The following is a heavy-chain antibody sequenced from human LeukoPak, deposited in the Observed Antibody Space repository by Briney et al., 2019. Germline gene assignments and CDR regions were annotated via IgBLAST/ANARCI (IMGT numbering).Heavy chain of an antibody. CDR3: ATGPPRNVPTAGDY. D-gene: IGHD6-13*01. Sequence: GGSLRLSCAASGFTFDDYAMHWVRQAPGKGLEWVSGISWNSGSIGYADSVKGRFTISRDNAKNSLYLQMDSLRAEDTAVYYCATGPPRNVPTAGDYWGQGTLVTVSS. V-gene: IGHV3-9*01. CDR1: GFTFDDYA. J-gene: IGHJ4*02. CDR2: ISWNSGSI.